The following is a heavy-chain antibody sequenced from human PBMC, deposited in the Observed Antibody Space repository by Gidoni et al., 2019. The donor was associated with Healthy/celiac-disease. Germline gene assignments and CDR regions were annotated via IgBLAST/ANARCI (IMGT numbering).Heavy chain of an antibody. CDR2: ISSSSSYI. CDR3: ARGAVRDAFDI. Sequence: EVQLVASGGGLVKPGGSLRLSCAASGFTFSSYSMNWFRQAPGKGLEWVSAISSSSSYIYYADSVKGRCTISRDNAKNSLYLQMNSLRAEDTAVYYCARGAVRDAFDIWGQGTMVTVSS. V-gene: IGHV3-21*01. D-gene: IGHD3-22*01. J-gene: IGHJ3*02. CDR1: GFTFSSYS.